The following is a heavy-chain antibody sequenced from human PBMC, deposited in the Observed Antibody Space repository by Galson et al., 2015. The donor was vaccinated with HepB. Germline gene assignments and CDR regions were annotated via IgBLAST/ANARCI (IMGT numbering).Heavy chain of an antibody. Sequence: SLRLSCAASGFTFSSYAMSWVRQAPGKGLEWVSSISEGGGSTYYADSVKGRFTISRDNSKNTLYLQMNSLRAEDTAVYYCAKDSRNAYYYGSSPQDAWGQGTLVTVSS. CDR1: GFTFSSYA. D-gene: IGHD3-22*01. V-gene: IGHV3-23*01. CDR3: AKDSRNAYYYGSSPQDA. J-gene: IGHJ5*02. CDR2: ISEGGGST.